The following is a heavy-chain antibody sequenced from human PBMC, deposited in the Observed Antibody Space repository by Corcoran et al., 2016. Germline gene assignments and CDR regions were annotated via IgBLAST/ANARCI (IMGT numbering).Heavy chain of an antibody. CDR3: ARDFVWWDYYDSRCYFSWDY. CDR1: GYTFTGYY. Sequence: QVQLVQSGAEVKKPGASVKVSCKASGYTFTGYYLHWVRQAPGQGLEWVGWINPNSGGTNYAQKFQGRVTMTRDTSISTAYMELSRLRSDDTDVYYLARDFVWWDYYDSRCYFSWDYWGQGTLVTVSS. D-gene: IGHD3-22*01. CDR2: INPNSGGT. J-gene: IGHJ4*02. V-gene: IGHV1-2*02.